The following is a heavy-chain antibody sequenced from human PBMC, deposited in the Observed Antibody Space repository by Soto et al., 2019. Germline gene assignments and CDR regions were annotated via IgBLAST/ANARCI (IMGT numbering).Heavy chain of an antibody. V-gene: IGHV3-23*01. D-gene: IGHD5-12*01. CDR1: GFTFGSYA. CDR2: ISNSGDST. CDR3: AKVRGSSGWSVSGWDV. Sequence: EVQLLESGGGLVQPGGSLRLSCAASGFTFGSYAMTWVRQAPGKGLEWVSDISNSGDSTYYTDSVKGRFTISRDNSTNTLYLRMNSLRAEDTAVYYCAKVRGSSGWSVSGWDVWGQVTTVTVSS. J-gene: IGHJ6*02.